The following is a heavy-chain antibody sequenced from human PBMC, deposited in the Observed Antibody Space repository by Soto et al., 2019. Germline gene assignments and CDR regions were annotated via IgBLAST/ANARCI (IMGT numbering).Heavy chain of an antibody. CDR1: GFTFSSYA. CDR2: ISGSGGST. D-gene: IGHD3-16*01. J-gene: IGHJ4*02. V-gene: IGHV3-23*01. CDR3: AKGSTLIRSFDY. Sequence: LRLSCAASGFTFSSYAMSWVRQAPGKGLEWVSAISGSGGSTYYADSVKGRFTISRDNSKNTLYLQMNSLRAEDTAVYYCAKGSTLIRSFDYWGQGTLVTVSS.